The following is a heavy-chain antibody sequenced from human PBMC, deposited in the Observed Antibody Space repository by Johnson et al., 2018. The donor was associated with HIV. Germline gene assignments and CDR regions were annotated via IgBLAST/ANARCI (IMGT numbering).Heavy chain of an antibody. J-gene: IGHJ3*02. Sequence: VQLVESGGGVVRPGRSLRLSCAASGFTFDDYAMHWVRQAPGKGLEWVSGISWNSGSIGYADSVKGRFTISRDNAKNSLYLQMNSLRAEDTGGYYCARRDSSYDILTGYYQGDAFDIWGQGTMVTVSS. CDR3: ARRDSSYDILTGYYQGDAFDI. V-gene: IGHV3-9*01. CDR2: ISWNSGSI. D-gene: IGHD3-9*01. CDR1: GFTFDDYA.